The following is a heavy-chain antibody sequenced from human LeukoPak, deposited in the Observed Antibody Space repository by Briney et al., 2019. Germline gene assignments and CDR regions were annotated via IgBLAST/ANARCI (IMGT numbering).Heavy chain of an antibody. CDR2: ISYDGSNK. J-gene: IGHJ6*02. CDR1: GFTFSSYG. CDR3: AKVDPDYVYYYYGMDV. Sequence: GGSLRLSCAASGFTFSSYGMHWVRQAPGKGLEWVAVISYDGSNKYYADSVKGRFTISRDNSKNTLYPQMNSLRAEDTAVYYCAKVDPDYVYYYYGMDVWGQGTTVTVSS. V-gene: IGHV3-30*18. D-gene: IGHD3-10*02.